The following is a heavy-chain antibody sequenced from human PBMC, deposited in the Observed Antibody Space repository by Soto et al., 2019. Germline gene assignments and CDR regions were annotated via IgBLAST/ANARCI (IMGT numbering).Heavy chain of an antibody. J-gene: IGHJ6*03. V-gene: IGHV1-18*01. D-gene: IGHD3-3*01. Sequence: GASVKVSCKASGYTFTSYGISWVRQAPGQGLEWMGWISACNGNTNYAQKLQGRVTMTTDTSTSTAYMELRSLRSDDTAVYYCAREGGTIFGVVNYYYMDVWGKGTTVTVSS. CDR2: ISACNGNT. CDR1: GYTFTSYG. CDR3: AREGGTIFGVVNYYYMDV.